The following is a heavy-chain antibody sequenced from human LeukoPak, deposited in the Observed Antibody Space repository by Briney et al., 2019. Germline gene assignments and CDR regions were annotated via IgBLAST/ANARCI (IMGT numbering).Heavy chain of an antibody. V-gene: IGHV3-23*01. J-gene: IGHJ4*02. D-gene: IGHD3-10*01. CDR2: ISGSGVST. Sequence: PGGSLRLSCAASGFTFSSYAMSWVRQAPGKGLEWVSAISGSGVSTYYADSVKGRFTISRDNSKNTLYLQMSSLRAEDTAVYYCAKGGPRGKLFQNFDYWGQGTLVTVSS. CDR3: AKGGPRGKLFQNFDY. CDR1: GFTFSSYA.